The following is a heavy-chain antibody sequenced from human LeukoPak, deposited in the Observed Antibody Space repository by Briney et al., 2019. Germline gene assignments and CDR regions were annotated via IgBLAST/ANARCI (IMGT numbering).Heavy chain of an antibody. CDR1: GYTFTSYG. V-gene: IGHV1-18*01. CDR2: ISAYNGNT. J-gene: IGHJ4*02. CDR3: ARDLFTMVRGVLLRY. Sequence: ASVTVSCTASGYTFTSYGISWVRQAPGQGLEWMGWISAYNGNTNYAQKLQGRVTMTTDTSTSTAYMELRSLRSDDTAVYYCARDLFTMVRGVLLRYWGQGTLVTVSS. D-gene: IGHD3-10*01.